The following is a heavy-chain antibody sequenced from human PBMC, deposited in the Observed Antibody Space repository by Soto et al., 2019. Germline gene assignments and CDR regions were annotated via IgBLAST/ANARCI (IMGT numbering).Heavy chain of an antibody. CDR2: IIPIFGTA. CDR3: ARHGDIVLVPAASDAFDI. D-gene: IGHD2-2*01. J-gene: IGHJ3*02. Sequence: GASVKVSCKASGGTFSSYAISWVRQAPGQGLEWMGGIIPIFGTANYAQKFQGRVTITADESTSTAYMELSSLRSEDTAVYYCARHGDIVLVPAASDAFDIWGQGTMVTVSS. CDR1: GGTFSSYA. V-gene: IGHV1-69*13.